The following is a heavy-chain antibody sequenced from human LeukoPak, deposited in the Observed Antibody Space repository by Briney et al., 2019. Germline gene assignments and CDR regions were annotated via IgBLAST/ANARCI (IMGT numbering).Heavy chain of an antibody. Sequence: ASVKVSCKVSGYTLTELSMHWVRQAPGKGLEWMGGFDPEDGETIYAQKFQGRVTMTEDTSTDTAYMELSSLRSEDTAVYYCACLAAAGIFFPLDYWGQGTLVTVSS. D-gene: IGHD6-13*01. CDR3: ACLAAAGIFFPLDY. V-gene: IGHV1-24*01. CDR1: GYTLTELS. J-gene: IGHJ4*02. CDR2: FDPEDGET.